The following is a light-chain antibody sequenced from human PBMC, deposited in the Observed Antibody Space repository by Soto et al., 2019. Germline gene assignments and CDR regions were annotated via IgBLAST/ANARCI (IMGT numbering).Light chain of an antibody. CDR2: GAS. CDR1: QSVSSSY. V-gene: IGKV3-20*01. J-gene: IGKJ4*01. Sequence: EIVLTQSPGTLSLSPGEIATLSCRASQSVSSSYLAWYQQKPGQAPRLLIYGASSRATGIPDRFSGSGSGTDFTLTISRLEPEDFSVYYCQQYGSSPLTFCGGTKVEIK. CDR3: QQYGSSPLT.